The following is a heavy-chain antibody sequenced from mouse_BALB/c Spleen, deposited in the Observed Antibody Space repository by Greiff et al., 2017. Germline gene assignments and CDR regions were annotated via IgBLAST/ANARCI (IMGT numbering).Heavy chain of an antibody. CDR1: GYSFTGYY. Sequence: LVKTGASVKISCKAFGYSFTGYYMHWVKQSHGKSLEWIGYISCYNGATSYNQKFKGKATFTVDTSSSTAYMQFNSLTSEDSAVYYCARDGEVRSYWYFDVWGAGTTVTVSS. CDR2: ISCYNGAT. V-gene: IGHV1S34*01. D-gene: IGHD2-14*01. CDR3: ARDGEVRSYWYFDV. J-gene: IGHJ1*01.